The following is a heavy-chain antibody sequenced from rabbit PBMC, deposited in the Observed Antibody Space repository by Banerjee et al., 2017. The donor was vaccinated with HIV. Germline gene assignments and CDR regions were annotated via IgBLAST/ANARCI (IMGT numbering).Heavy chain of an antibody. Sequence: QSLEESGGDLVKPGASLTLTCTASGFSFSSSYYVCWVRQAPGKGLEWIACIYASSSGSTYYASWVKGRFTISKTSSTTVTLQMTSLTAADTATYFCAHTDYVDYGYVFNLWGPGTLVTVS. D-gene: IGHD2-1*01. CDR1: GFSFSSSYY. CDR3: AHTDYVDYGYVFNL. V-gene: IGHV1S40*01. J-gene: IGHJ4*01. CDR2: IYASSSGST.